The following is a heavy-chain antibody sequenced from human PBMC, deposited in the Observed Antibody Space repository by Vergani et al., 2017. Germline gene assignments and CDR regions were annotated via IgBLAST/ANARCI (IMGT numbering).Heavy chain of an antibody. V-gene: IGHV3-30*02. J-gene: IGHJ6*02. CDR2: IRYDGSNK. CDR3: AKGRGGSSWLPYYYYGMDV. D-gene: IGHD6-13*01. Sequence: QVQLVESGGGVVQPGGSLRLSCAASGFTFSSYGMHCVRQAPGKGLEWVAFIRYDGSNKYYADSVKGRFTISRDNSKNTLYLQMNSLRAEDTAVYYCAKGRGGSSWLPYYYYGMDVWGQGTTVTVSS. CDR1: GFTFSSYG.